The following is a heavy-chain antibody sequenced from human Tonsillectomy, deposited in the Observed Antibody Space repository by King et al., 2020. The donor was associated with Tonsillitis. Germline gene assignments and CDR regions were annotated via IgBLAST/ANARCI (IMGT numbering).Heavy chain of an antibody. Sequence: VQLVESGGGVVQPGGSLRLSCAASGFTFDDYAMHWVRQAPGKGLEWVSLISGDGGSTYYADSVKGRFTISRVNSKNSLYLQMNSLRTEDTALYYCAQSRSYYDFWSGSQDYYYMDVWGKGTTVTVSS. CDR3: AQSRSYYDFWSGSQDYYYMDV. CDR2: ISGDGGST. D-gene: IGHD3-3*01. J-gene: IGHJ6*03. CDR1: GFTFDDYA. V-gene: IGHV3-43*02.